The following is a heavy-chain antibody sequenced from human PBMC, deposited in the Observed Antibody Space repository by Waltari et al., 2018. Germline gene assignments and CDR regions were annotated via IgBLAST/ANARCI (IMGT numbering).Heavy chain of an antibody. Sequence: QVQLQESGPGLVKPSETLSLTCTVSGGSISSYYWSWIRQPAGKGLEWIGRIYTSGSTNYSPHLNIRVTMSVDTSKNQFSLKLSSVTAADTAVYYCARERDFSSAGMVAVDYWGQGTLVTVSS. J-gene: IGHJ4*02. D-gene: IGHD6-13*01. CDR2: IYTSGST. V-gene: IGHV4-4*07. CDR3: ARERDFSSAGMVAVDY. CDR1: GGSISSYY.